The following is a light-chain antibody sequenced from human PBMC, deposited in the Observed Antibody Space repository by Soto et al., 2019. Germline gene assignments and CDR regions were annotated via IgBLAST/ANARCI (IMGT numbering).Light chain of an antibody. CDR1: QSISSW. V-gene: IGKV1-5*03. CDR2: KAS. CDR3: QQYNSYSYT. J-gene: IGKJ2*01. Sequence: DIQMTQSPSTLSASVGDRVTITCRASQSISSWLAWYQQKPGKAPKLLIYKASSLESGVPSRFSVSGSGTEFTLNISSLQPDDFATYYCQQYNSYSYTFGQGTKLEIK.